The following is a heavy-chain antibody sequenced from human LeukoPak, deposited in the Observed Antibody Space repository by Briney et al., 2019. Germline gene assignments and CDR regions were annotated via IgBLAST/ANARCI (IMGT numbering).Heavy chain of an antibody. CDR1: GGTFSSYA. Sequence: RASVKVSCKASGGTFSSYAISWVRQATGQGLEWMGWMNPNSGNTGYAQKFQGRVTMTRNTSISTAYMELSSLRSEDTAVYYCARALAKGMDVWGQGTTVTVSS. J-gene: IGHJ6*02. D-gene: IGHD5-12*01. CDR3: ARALAKGMDV. CDR2: MNPNSGNT. V-gene: IGHV1-8*02.